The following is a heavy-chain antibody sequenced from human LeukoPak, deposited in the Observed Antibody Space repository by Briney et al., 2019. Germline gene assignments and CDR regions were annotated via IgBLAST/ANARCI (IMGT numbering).Heavy chain of an antibody. V-gene: IGHV3-23*01. Sequence: HGGSLRLSCAASGFSFGSYAMSWVRQTPGKGLEWVSAISGSGGSTNYADSVKGRVTVSRDNSKSTLYLQMNSLRAEDTAVYYCAKSSYYDSSGYYREYYFDYWGQGTLVTVSS. D-gene: IGHD3-22*01. J-gene: IGHJ4*02. CDR1: GFSFGSYA. CDR3: AKSSYYDSSGYYREYYFDY. CDR2: ISGSGGST.